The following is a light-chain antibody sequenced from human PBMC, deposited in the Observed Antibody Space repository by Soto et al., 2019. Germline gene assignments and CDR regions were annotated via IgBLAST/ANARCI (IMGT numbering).Light chain of an antibody. J-gene: IGKJ4*01. CDR2: HAS. CDR1: QSLNND. CDR3: QQSNDWTPGLT. V-gene: IGKV3-15*01. Sequence: ELVMTQSPATLYVSPGARATLSCRASQSLNNDLFWYQQKPGQAPRLLIYHASTRATGVPARFSGSGSGTEFTLTISSLQSEDFAVYYCQQSNDWTPGLTFGGGTKVDIK.